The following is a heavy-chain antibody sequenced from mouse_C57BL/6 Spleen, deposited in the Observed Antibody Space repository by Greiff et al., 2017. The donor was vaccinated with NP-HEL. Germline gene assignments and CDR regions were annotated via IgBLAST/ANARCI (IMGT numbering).Heavy chain of an antibody. CDR3: ARLYGNSFDY. CDR1: GYTFTSYW. J-gene: IGHJ2*01. D-gene: IGHD2-10*02. Sequence: QVQLQQSGAELVKPGASVKLSCKASGYTFTSYWMQWVKQRPGQGLEWIGEIDPSDSYTNYNQKFKGKATLTVDTSSSTAYMQLSSLTSEDSAVYYCARLYGNSFDYWGQGTTLTVSS. V-gene: IGHV1-50*01. CDR2: IDPSDSYT.